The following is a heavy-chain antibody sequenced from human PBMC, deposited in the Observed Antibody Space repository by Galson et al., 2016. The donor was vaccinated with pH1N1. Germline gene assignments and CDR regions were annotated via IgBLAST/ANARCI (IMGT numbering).Heavy chain of an antibody. Sequence: SVKVSCKASGGTFNRYGITWVLQAPGQGLQWMGWINTRNGYTKNSQNFQDRVTMTVDTSTSTFYMELRSLRSDDTAVYYCARDLPYRAATEVEAFEMWGQGTMVTVSS. CDR3: ARDLPYRAATEVEAFEM. CDR1: GGTFNRYG. D-gene: IGHD1-1*01. V-gene: IGHV1-18*01. J-gene: IGHJ3*02. CDR2: INTRNGYT.